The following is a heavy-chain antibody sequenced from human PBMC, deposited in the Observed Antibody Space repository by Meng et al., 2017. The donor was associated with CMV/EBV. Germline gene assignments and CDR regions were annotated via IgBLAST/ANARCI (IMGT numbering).Heavy chain of an antibody. D-gene: IGHD2-21*02. J-gene: IGHJ4*02. V-gene: IGHV3-30*04. Sequence: LSLTCAASGFTFSSYAMHWVRQAPGKGLEWVAVISYDGSNKYYADSVKGRFTISRDNSKNTLYLQMNSLRAEDTAVYYCARALLIPKGDDDYWGQGTLVTVSS. CDR3: ARALLIPKGDDDY. CDR2: ISYDGSNK. CDR1: GFTFSSYA.